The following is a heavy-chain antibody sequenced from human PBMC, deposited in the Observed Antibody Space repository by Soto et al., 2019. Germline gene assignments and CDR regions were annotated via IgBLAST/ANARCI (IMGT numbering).Heavy chain of an antibody. D-gene: IGHD3-9*01. CDR1: GFTFSSYA. V-gene: IGHV3-30-3*01. CDR2: ISYDGSNK. Sequence: QVQLVESGGGVVQPGRSLRLSCAASGFTFSSYAMHWVRQAPGKGLEWVAVISYDGSNKYYADSVKGRFTISRDNSKNTLYLQMNSLRAEDTAVYYCARDNYDILTGLDYWGQGTLVTVSS. J-gene: IGHJ4*02. CDR3: ARDNYDILTGLDY.